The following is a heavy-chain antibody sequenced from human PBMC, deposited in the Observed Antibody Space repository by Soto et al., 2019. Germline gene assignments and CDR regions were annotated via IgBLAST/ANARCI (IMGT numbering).Heavy chain of an antibody. CDR3: ATSGGGWYLY. J-gene: IGHJ4*02. D-gene: IGHD6-19*01. CDR2: LNPNSGDT. CDR1: GYTFSSYD. Sequence: QVQLVQSGAEVKKPGASVKVSCKASGYTFSSYDINWVRQATGQGLEWMRWLNPNSGDTGYAQKFPGRVTLTRNTSINTAYIELSSLTSDDTAVYYCATSGGGWYLYWGQGTLVTVSS. V-gene: IGHV1-8*01.